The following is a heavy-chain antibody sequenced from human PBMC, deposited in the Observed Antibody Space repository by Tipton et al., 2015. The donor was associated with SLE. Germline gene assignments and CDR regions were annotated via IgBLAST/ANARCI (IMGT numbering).Heavy chain of an antibody. CDR1: GFSISSGYY. J-gene: IGHJ4*02. CDR3: ARHDYDSNGYYQHYFDY. V-gene: IGHV4-38-2*01. CDR2: IHHSGNT. Sequence: GLVKPSETLSLTCDVSGFSISSGYYWGWIRQPPGEGLEWIGSIHHSGNTYFNPSLKSRVTMSIDTSRNEFFLRLPSVTAADTAVYYCARHDYDSNGYYQHYFDYWGQGTLVTVSS. D-gene: IGHD3-22*01.